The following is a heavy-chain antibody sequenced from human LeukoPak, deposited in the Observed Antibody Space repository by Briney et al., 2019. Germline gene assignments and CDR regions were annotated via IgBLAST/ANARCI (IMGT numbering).Heavy chain of an antibody. D-gene: IGHD7-27*01. CDR2: INPNSGDS. J-gene: IGHJ4*02. V-gene: IGHV1-2*06. CDR3: ARDLPSTSNWELDF. Sequence: ASVKVSCKASGYTFIDYYIHWVRQAPGQGLEWMGRINPNSGDSNYAQNFQGRVTMTRDTSISTAHMELSRLRSDDTAVYYCARDLPSTSNWELDFWGQGTLVTVSS. CDR1: GYTFIDYY.